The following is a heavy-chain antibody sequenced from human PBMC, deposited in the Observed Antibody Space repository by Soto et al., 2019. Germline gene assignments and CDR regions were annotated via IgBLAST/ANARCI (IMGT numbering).Heavy chain of an antibody. CDR2: INHSGST. V-gene: IGHV4-34*01. J-gene: IGHJ5*02. CDR3: AREVIDDYSNWFAP. D-gene: IGHD4-17*01. CDR1: GGSFSGYY. Sequence: PSETLSLTCAVYGGSFSGYYWSWIRQPPGKGLEWIGEINHSGSTNYNPSLKSRVTISVDTSKNQFSLKLSSVTAADTAVYYCAREVIDDYSNWFAPWGQGTLVTVSS.